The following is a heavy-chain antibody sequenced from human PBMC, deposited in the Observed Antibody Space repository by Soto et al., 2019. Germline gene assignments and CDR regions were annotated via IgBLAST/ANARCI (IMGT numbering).Heavy chain of an antibody. D-gene: IGHD5-12*01. V-gene: IGHV3-23*01. CDR1: GFTFRTYA. CDR3: AKAYSGYDCAF. Sequence: GGSLRLSCAASGFTFRTYAMNWVRQAPGKGLEWVSSITSTGGGTYYADSVRGRFIISRDNSKNILYLHMSTLRAEDTAVYYCAKAYSGYDCAFWGQGTLVTVSS. CDR2: ITSTGGGT. J-gene: IGHJ4*02.